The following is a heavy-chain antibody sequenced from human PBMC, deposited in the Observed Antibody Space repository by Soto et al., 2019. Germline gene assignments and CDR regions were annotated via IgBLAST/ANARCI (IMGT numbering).Heavy chain of an antibody. J-gene: IGHJ4*02. Sequence: PGGSLRLSCSASGFIFSESTIYWVRQAPGKGLEAISAVSTSGRSTYYADSVKGRFTISRDNSKNTLYLQMNSLRAEDTAVYYCAREGTVTTAIDYWGQGTLVTVSS. CDR3: AREGTVTTAIDY. V-gene: IGHV3-64*04. CDR2: VSTSGRST. D-gene: IGHD4-17*01. CDR1: GFIFSEST.